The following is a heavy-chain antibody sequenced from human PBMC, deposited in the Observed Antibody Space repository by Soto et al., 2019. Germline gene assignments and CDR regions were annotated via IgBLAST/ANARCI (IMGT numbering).Heavy chain of an antibody. J-gene: IGHJ6*02. Sequence: QVQLVESGGGVVQPGRSLRLSCAASGFTFSSYAMHWVRQAPGKGLERVAVLSYDGSNKYYADSVKGRFTISRDNSKNTLYLQMNSLRAEDTAVYYCAREIQKTYYDFWSGYYTGYYYYYGMDVWGQGTTVTVSS. D-gene: IGHD3-3*01. CDR2: LSYDGSNK. CDR3: AREIQKTYYDFWSGYYTGYYYYYGMDV. CDR1: GFTFSSYA. V-gene: IGHV3-30-3*01.